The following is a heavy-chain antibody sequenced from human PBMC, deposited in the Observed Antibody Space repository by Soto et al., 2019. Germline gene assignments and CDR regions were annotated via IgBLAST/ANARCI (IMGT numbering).Heavy chain of an antibody. Sequence: WATLSLTCTVSGGSIGSSGYYWGSTRRPQGKGLGWFGGVYYSGRTDSHPSLKSRVTISVATSKNQFSLKLSSVTAADTAVYYCARHTPAISISDHWGQGTLVTVS. CDR1: GGSIGSSGYY. CDR3: ARHTPAISISDH. V-gene: IGHV4-39*01. D-gene: IGHD2-15*01. J-gene: IGHJ4*02. CDR2: VYYSGRT.